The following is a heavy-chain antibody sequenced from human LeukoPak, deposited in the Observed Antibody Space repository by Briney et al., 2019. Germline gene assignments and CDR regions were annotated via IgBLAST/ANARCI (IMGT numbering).Heavy chain of an antibody. CDR3: ARGAHSGSYHHFDY. CDR2: IYYSGSANYNSYSGSA. V-gene: IGHV4-59*01. Sequence: SETLSLTCTVSGGSISSYLWSCIRQPPGKGLEWIGYIYYSGSANYNSYSGSANYNPSLKSRVIISVDTSKNHISLNLSSVTAADTALYYCARGAHSGSYHHFDYWGQGTLVTVSS. CDR1: GGSISSYL. J-gene: IGHJ4*02. D-gene: IGHD1-26*01.